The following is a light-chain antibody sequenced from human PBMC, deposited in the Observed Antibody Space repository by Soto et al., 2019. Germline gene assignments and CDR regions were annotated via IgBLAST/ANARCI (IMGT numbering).Light chain of an antibody. CDR2: GAS. CDR1: QSVGSSY. CDR3: QQYGSSPPKYT. J-gene: IGKJ2*01. V-gene: IGKV3-20*01. Sequence: EIVLTQSPGTLSLSPGERATLSCGASQSVGSSYLVWFQQKPGQAPRLLIYGASNRATDIPDRFSGSGSGTDFTLTISRLEPEDFAVYYCQQYGSSPPKYTFGQGTKLEIK.